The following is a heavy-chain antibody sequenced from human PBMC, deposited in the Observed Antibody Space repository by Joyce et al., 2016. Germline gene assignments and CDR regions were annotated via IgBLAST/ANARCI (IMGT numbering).Heavy chain of an antibody. Sequence: QVQLQESGPGLVKPSQTLSLTCTVPGGSITSGGFSWRWFRHPPGKGLEWIGYIYYSGSTYYNPSLKRRVSISGDTSTNQLSLKLSSVTAADTAVYYWARGEGVRLSVRWYFDLCGRGTLVSVSS. D-gene: IGHD1-26*01. V-gene: IGHV4-31*03. CDR2: IYYSGST. J-gene: IGHJ2*01. CDR3: ARGEGVRLSVRWYFDL. CDR1: GGSITSGGFS.